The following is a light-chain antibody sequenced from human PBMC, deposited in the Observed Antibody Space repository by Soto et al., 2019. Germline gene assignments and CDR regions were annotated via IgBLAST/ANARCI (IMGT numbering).Light chain of an antibody. CDR3: QAYDYSLTAFV. CDR1: NSNLGAGYD. J-gene: IGLJ3*02. CDR2: GNR. V-gene: IGLV1-40*01. Sequence: QSVLTQLPSVSGAPVQRVTISCTGNNSNLGAGYDVHWYQQLPGAAPKLVIFGNRNRPSGVPERFSGSKSGTSASLAITGLQAEDEADYYCQAYDYSLTAFVFGGGTKVTVL.